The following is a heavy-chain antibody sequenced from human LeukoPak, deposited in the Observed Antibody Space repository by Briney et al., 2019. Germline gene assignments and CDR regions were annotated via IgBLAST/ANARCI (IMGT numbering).Heavy chain of an antibody. V-gene: IGHV4-59*08. D-gene: IGHD4-17*01. CDR1: GGSISSYY. J-gene: IGHJ4*02. CDR3: ARHYDYGDYVLN. Sequence: PSETLSLTCTVSGGSISSYYWSWIRQPPGKGLEWIGYIYYSGSTNYNPSLKSRVTISVDTSKNQFSLKLSSVTAADTAVYYCARHYDYGDYVLNRGQGTLVTVSS. CDR2: IYYSGST.